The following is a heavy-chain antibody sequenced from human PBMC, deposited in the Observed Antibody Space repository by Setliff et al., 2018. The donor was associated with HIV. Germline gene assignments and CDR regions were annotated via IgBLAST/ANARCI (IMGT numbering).Heavy chain of an antibody. CDR1: GYTFSAYN. V-gene: IGHV1-2*02. J-gene: IGHJ3*02. CDR3: AKFYGDYHAFDI. D-gene: IGHD4-17*01. Sequence: ASVKVSCKASGYTFSAYNMHWVRQAPGQGLEWMGWINPNSGDTNYAQKFQCRVTLTRDTSITTAYMELRRLTSDDTAVYYCAKFYGDYHAFDIWGQGTMVTVSS. CDR2: INPNSGDT.